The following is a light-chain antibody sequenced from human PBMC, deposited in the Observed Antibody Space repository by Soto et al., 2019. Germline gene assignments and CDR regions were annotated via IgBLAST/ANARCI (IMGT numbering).Light chain of an antibody. Sequence: VMTQSPGTLSVSPGERVTLSCRASQSVRSKLVWYQRKPGQAPRLLIYDASNRATGIPARFSGSGSGTDFTLTISSLEPEDFAVYYCQQRSNWPAVTFGQGTRL. CDR1: QSVRSK. V-gene: IGKV3-11*01. J-gene: IGKJ5*01. CDR3: QQRSNWPAVT. CDR2: DAS.